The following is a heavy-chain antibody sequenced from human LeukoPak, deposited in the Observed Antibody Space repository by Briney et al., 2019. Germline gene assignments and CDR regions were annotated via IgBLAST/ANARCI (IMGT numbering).Heavy chain of an antibody. V-gene: IGHV4-39*01. J-gene: IGHJ4*02. Sequence: SETLSLTCTVSGGSISSSSYYWGWIRQPPGKGLEWIGSIYYSGSTYYNPSLKSRVTISVDTSRNQFSLKLSSVTAADTAVYYCARANITMVRGAWWDWGQGTLVTVSS. CDR1: GGSISSSSYY. CDR3: ARANITMVRGAWWD. D-gene: IGHD3-10*01. CDR2: IYYSGST.